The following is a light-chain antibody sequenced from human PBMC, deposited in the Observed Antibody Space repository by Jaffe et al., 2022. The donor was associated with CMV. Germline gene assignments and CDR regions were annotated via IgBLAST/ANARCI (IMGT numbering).Light chain of an antibody. CDR2: GAS. V-gene: IGKV3-20*01. CDR3: QQYGSA. J-gene: IGKJ1*01. CDR1: QPISNNY. Sequence: EIVLTQSPGTLSLSPGESATLSCRATQPISNNYLAWYQQRPGQAPRLLIYGASSRAPGIPDRIRGSGSGTDFTLTISRVEPEDVAVYFCQQYGSAFGQGTKVEIK.